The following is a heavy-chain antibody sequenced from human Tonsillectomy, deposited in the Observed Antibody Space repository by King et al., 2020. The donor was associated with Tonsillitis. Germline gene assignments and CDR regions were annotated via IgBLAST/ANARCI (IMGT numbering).Heavy chain of an antibody. Sequence: VQLVQSGAEVKKPGESLRISCTTSGYIFTDYWIGWVRQMPGKGLEWMGIIFPADSDTKYSPSFQVHVTMSADTSISTANLQWNSLGASDSASYYCARRGKSLGGYAGDPFDHWAQGTLVTVSS. CDR2: IFPADSDT. CDR1: GYIFTDYW. J-gene: IGHJ4*02. CDR3: ARRGKSLGGYAGDPFDH. D-gene: IGHD4-17*01. V-gene: IGHV5-51*01.